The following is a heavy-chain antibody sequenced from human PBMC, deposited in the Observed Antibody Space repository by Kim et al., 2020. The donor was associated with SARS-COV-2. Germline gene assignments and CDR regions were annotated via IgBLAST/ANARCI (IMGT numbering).Heavy chain of an antibody. V-gene: IGHV3-13*01. CDR3: ARGGWPNYYYYGMDV. Sequence: LSLTCAASGFTFSSYDMHWVRQATGKGLEWVSAIGTAGDTYYPGSVKGRFTISRENAKNSLYLQMNSLRAGDTAVYYCARGGWPNYYYYGMDVWGQGTTVTVSS. J-gene: IGHJ6*02. CDR2: IGTAGDT. CDR1: GFTFSSYD. D-gene: IGHD6-19*01.